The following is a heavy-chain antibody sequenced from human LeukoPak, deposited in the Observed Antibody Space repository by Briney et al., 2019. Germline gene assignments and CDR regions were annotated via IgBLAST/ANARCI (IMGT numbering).Heavy chain of an antibody. Sequence: SETLSLTCTVSGGSISSYYWSWIRQPPGKGLEWIGSIYYSGTTYYNPSLKSRVTISVDTSTNQFSLKLSSVTAADTAVYYCARHLVGGNYYPLSYWGQGTLVTVSP. CDR2: IYYSGTT. D-gene: IGHD1-26*01. CDR1: GGSISSYY. CDR3: ARHLVGGNYYPLSY. V-gene: IGHV4-59*05. J-gene: IGHJ4*02.